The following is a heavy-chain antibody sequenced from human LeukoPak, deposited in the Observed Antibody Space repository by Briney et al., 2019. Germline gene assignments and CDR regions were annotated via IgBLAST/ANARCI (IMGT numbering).Heavy chain of an antibody. CDR2: IIPIFGTA. Sequence: SVKVSCKASGGTFSSYAISRVRQAPGQGLEWMGGIIPIFGTANYAQKFQGRVTITADESTSTAYMELSSLRSEDTAVYYCARATSSSITIFGVVIKGDNWFDPWGQGTLVTVSS. CDR3: ARATSSSITIFGVVIKGDNWFDP. V-gene: IGHV1-69*01. D-gene: IGHD3-3*01. CDR1: GGTFSSYA. J-gene: IGHJ5*02.